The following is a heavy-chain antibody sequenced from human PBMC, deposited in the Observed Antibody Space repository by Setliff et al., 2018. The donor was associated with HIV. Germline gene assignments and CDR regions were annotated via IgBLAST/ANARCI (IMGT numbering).Heavy chain of an antibody. CDR3: GRGISARPGAPGNWFDP. CDR1: GFAFTGYW. V-gene: IGHV3-74*01. J-gene: IGHJ5*02. Sequence: ASVKVSCAASGFAFTGYWMHWVRQAPGKGLLWVSRINTDGSSTTYADSVKGRFTISRDNAKNMVYLQMNSLRVEDTAVYYCGRGISARPGAPGNWFDPWGQGTLVTVSS. D-gene: IGHD6-6*01. CDR2: INTDGSST.